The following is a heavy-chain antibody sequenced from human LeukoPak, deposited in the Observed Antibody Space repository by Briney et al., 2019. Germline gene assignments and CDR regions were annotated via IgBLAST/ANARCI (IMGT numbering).Heavy chain of an antibody. CDR2: ISSGSRYI. J-gene: IGHJ4*02. V-gene: IGHV3-21*01. CDR3: ARDLYCSGGSCAGYFDY. Sequence: GGSLRLSCAASGFTFSTYSMNWVRQAPGKGLEWVSSISSGSRYIYYADSVKGRFTISRDNAKDSLYLQMNSLRAEDTAVYYCARDLYCSGGSCAGYFDYWGQGTLVTVSS. D-gene: IGHD2-15*01. CDR1: GFTFSTYS.